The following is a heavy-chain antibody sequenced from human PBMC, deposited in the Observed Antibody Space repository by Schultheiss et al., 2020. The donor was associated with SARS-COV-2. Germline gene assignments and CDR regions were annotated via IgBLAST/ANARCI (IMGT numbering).Heavy chain of an antibody. D-gene: IGHD5-18*01. CDR2: TYYRSKWYN. CDR1: GDSVSSNSAA. Sequence: TLSLTCAISGDSVSSNSAAWSWIRQSPSRGLEWLGRTYYRSKWYNEYAVSVKSRITINPDTSKNQFSLHLNSVTPEDTAVYYCARDGNTYGRGHWFDPWGQGTLVTVSS. CDR3: ARDGNTYGRGHWFDP. J-gene: IGHJ5*02. V-gene: IGHV6-1*01.